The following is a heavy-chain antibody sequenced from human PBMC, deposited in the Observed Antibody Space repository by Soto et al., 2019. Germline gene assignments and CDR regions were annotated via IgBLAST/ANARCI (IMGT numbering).Heavy chain of an antibody. D-gene: IGHD6-13*01. CDR1: GGSLTGSSY. V-gene: IGHV4-39*02. Sequence: TCTVSGGSLTGSSYWGWIRQPPGKGLEWIGSRYLGGNTYYNPSLKSRLTISADMSANQFSLNLNSVTAADTAVYYCARDFKRYSSPPGPLDYGGQGTLVTVSS. CDR2: RYLGGNT. J-gene: IGHJ4*02. CDR3: ARDFKRYSSPPGPLDY.